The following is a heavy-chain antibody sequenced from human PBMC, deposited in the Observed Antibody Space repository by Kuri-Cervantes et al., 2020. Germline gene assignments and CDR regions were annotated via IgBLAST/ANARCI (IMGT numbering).Heavy chain of an antibody. CDR2: ISSSSSTI. D-gene: IGHD1-26*01. CDR3: ARGKKWELLASDY. Sequence: HTSAASGFTFSSYSMNWVRQAPGKGLEWVSYISSSSSTIYYADSVKGRFTISRDNSKNTLYLQMNSLRAEDTAVYYCARGKKWELLASDYWGQGTPVTVSS. J-gene: IGHJ4*02. CDR1: GFTFSSYS. V-gene: IGHV3-48*01.